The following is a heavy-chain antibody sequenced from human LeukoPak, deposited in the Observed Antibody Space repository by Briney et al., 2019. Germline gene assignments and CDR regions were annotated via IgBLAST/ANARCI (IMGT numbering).Heavy chain of an antibody. CDR2: IEPNSGDT. Sequence: ASVKVSCKASGHTFTSYGISWVRQAPGQGLEWMGWIEPNSGDTNYPEKFQGRITMTRDTSISTAYMELSRLTSDDTAVYFCARDYFTFTSKSYNFFDPWGQGTLVTVSS. D-gene: IGHD1-20*01. V-gene: IGHV1-2*02. CDR1: GHTFTSYG. CDR3: ARDYFTFTSKSYNFFDP. J-gene: IGHJ5*02.